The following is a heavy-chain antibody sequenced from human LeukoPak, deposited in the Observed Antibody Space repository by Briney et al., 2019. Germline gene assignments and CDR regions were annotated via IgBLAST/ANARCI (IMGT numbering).Heavy chain of an antibody. J-gene: IGHJ4*02. CDR3: ARDLGGKLERPGDN. D-gene: IGHD1-1*01. Sequence: GASVKVSCKASGYTFTGYYMHWVRQAPGQGLEWMGWINPNSGGTNYAQKFQGRVTMTRDTAISTAYMELSRLRSGDTAVYYCARDLGGKLERPGDNWGQGTLVTVSS. V-gene: IGHV1-2*02. CDR1: GYTFTGYY. CDR2: INPNSGGT.